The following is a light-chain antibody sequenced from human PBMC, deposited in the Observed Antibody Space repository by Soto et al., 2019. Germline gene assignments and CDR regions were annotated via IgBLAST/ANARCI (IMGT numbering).Light chain of an antibody. CDR1: SSDVGSYNL. CDR3: CSYAGSIPYV. J-gene: IGLJ1*01. V-gene: IGLV2-23*02. CDR2: EVS. Sequence: QSALTQPASVSGSPGQSITISCTGTSSDVGSYNLVSWYQQHPGKAPKLMIYEVSKRPSGVSNRFSGSKSGNTASLTISGLQAEDEADYYCCSYAGSIPYVFGTGTKLTV.